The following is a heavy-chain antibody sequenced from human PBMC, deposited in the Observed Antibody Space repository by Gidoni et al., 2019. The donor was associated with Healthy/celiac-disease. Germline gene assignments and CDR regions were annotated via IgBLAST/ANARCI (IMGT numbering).Heavy chain of an antibody. CDR1: GFTFSSYA. Sequence: QVQLVESGGGVVQPGRSLRLSCAASGFTFSSYAMHWVRQAPGKGLEWVAVISYDGSNKYYADSVKGRFTISRDNSKNTLYLQMNSLRAEDTAVYYCASDYIVVVVAATPGRLFDYWGQGTLVTVSS. J-gene: IGHJ4*02. V-gene: IGHV3-30-3*01. CDR3: ASDYIVVVVAATPGRLFDY. D-gene: IGHD2-15*01. CDR2: ISYDGSNK.